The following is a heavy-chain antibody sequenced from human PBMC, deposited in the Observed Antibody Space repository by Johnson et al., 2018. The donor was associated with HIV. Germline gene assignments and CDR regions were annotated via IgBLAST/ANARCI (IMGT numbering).Heavy chain of an antibody. D-gene: IGHD3-16*02. CDR1: GFTFSHVW. CDR3: TTAIVIDAFDI. V-gene: IGHV3-15*01. Sequence: MQLVESGGGLVKPGGSPKLSCEASGFTFSHVWMHWVRQAPGKGLEWVGRIKRKIEGEKTDYAAPVKGRFTISRDDSKNTLQLQMNSLTTEDTAVYYCTTAIVIDAFDIWGQGTMVTVSS. J-gene: IGHJ3*02. CDR2: IKRKIEGEKT.